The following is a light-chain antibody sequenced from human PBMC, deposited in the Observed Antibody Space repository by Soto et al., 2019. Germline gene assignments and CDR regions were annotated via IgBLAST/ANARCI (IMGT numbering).Light chain of an antibody. Sequence: QSALTQPASVSGSPGQSITISCTGTSSDVGGYDFVSWYQHHPGKAPRLIIYQVTNRPSGVSDRFSGSKSGNTGSLTISGLQAEDEADYYCCSFTSTTARVFGGGTKLTVL. V-gene: IGLV2-14*01. CDR3: CSFTSTTARV. CDR2: QVT. J-gene: IGLJ3*02. CDR1: SSDVGGYDF.